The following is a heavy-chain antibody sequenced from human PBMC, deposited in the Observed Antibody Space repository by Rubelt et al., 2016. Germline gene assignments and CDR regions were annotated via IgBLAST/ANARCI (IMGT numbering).Heavy chain of an antibody. V-gene: IGHV4-59*04. CDR2: IYHRGST. J-gene: IGHJ4*02. CDR1: GGSISTYY. Sequence: QVQLQESGPGLVKPSETLSLTCAVSGGSISTYYWSWIRQPPGKGLEWIGSIYHRGSTYYNPSLKSRVAMSVDTSKNQFSLKLSSVTAADTAVYYCATGLQAQRSFDYWGQGTLVTVSS. D-gene: IGHD1-1*01. CDR3: ATGLQAQRSFDY.